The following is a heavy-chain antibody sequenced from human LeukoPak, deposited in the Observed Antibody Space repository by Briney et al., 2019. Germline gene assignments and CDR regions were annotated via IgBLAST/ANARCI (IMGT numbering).Heavy chain of an antibody. CDR2: ISSSSSTI. V-gene: IGHV3-11*01. CDR1: GFIFSDYY. J-gene: IGHJ4*02. D-gene: IGHD5-12*01. Sequence: GGSLRLSCAASGFIFSDYYMSWIRQAPGKGLEWVSHISSSSSTIYYADSVKGRFIISRDNAKNSLYLQMNSLRAEDTAVYYCARVNGYDYTDYWGQGTLVTVSS. CDR3: ARVNGYDYTDY.